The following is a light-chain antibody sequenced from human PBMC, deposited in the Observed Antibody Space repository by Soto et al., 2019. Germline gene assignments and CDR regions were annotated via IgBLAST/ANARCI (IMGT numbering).Light chain of an antibody. V-gene: IGLV2-14*01. CDR1: SSDVGGYNY. J-gene: IGLJ1*01. Sequence: QSVLTQPASVSGSPGQSITISCTGTSSDVGGYNYVSWYQQHPGKAPKLMIYDVSNRPSGVSNRFSGSKSGNTASLTISGLQAEDEADYYCSSYTSSSIPYVFGTGTKAPAL. CDR3: SSYTSSSIPYV. CDR2: DVS.